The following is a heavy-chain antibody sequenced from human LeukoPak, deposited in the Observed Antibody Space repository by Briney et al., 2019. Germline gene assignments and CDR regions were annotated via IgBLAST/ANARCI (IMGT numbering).Heavy chain of an antibody. Sequence: PSETLSLTCAVSGGSISSNNWWGWVRPPPGKGLEWIGEIYHSGSPNYNPSLKSRVTISVDKSRNHFSLNLSSVTAADTAVYYCARHYGPWGQGTLVTVSS. CDR2: IYHSGSP. D-gene: IGHD3-16*01. CDR3: ARHYGP. CDR1: GGSISSNNW. V-gene: IGHV4-4*02. J-gene: IGHJ5*02.